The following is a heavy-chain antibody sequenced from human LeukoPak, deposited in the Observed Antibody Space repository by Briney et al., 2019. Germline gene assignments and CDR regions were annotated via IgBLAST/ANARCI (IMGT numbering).Heavy chain of an antibody. Sequence: SETLSLTCIVSGASITSYSWNWVRQPAGKGLEWIGRIYTSGITNYNPSLKSRVTMSVDTSKNQFSLKLLSVTAADTAVYYCAGASSGTYYTFDYWGQGTLVTVSS. CDR2: IYTSGIT. CDR3: AGASSGTYYTFDY. V-gene: IGHV4-4*07. J-gene: IGHJ4*02. CDR1: GASITSYS. D-gene: IGHD3-10*01.